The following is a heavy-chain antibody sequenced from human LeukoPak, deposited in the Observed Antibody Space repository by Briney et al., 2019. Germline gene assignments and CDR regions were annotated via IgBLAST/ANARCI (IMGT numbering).Heavy chain of an antibody. CDR1: GFTFSDYY. CDR3: ASPSPGFDP. V-gene: IGHV3-11*01. J-gene: IGHJ5*02. Sequence: PGGSLRLSCAASGFTFSDYYVTWIRQAPGKGLEWVSYISSSGSAIYHADSVKGRFTISRDYAKNSLYLQMNSLRAEDTAVYYCASPSPGFDPWGQGTLVTVSS. CDR2: ISSSGSAI.